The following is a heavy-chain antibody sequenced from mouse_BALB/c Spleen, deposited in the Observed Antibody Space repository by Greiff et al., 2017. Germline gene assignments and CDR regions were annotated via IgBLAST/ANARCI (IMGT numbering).Heavy chain of an antibody. V-gene: IGHV5-17*02. CDR3: ARSTMITTGAWFAY. Sequence: EVQVVESGGGLVQPGGSRKLSCAASGFTFSSFGMHWVRQAPEKGLEWVAYISSGSSTIYYADTVKGRFTISRDNPKNTLFLQMTSLRSEDTAMYYCARSTMITTGAWFAYWGQGTLVTVSA. D-gene: IGHD2-4*01. CDR2: ISSGSSTI. J-gene: IGHJ3*01. CDR1: GFTFSSFG.